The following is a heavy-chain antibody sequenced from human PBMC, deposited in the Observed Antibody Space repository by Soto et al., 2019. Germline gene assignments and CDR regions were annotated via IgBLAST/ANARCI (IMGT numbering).Heavy chain of an antibody. CDR2: ISAYNGNT. D-gene: IGHD3-10*01. J-gene: IGHJ5*02. CDR3: ARGVGSGSYYNQYNWFDP. V-gene: IGHV1-18*01. Sequence: ASVKVSCKASGYTFTSYGISWVRQAPGQGLEWMGWISAYNGNTNYVQKLQGRVTMTTDTSTSTAYMELRSLRSDDTAVYYCARGVGSGSYYNQYNWFDPWGQGTLVTVSS. CDR1: GYTFTSYG.